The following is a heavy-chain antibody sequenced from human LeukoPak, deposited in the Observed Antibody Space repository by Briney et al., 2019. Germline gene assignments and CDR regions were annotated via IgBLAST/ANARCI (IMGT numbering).Heavy chain of an antibody. J-gene: IGHJ5*02. CDR2: IYYSGST. V-gene: IGHV4-39*07. D-gene: IGHD4-17*01. CDR3: ARTYGDYVRWFDP. CDR1: GGSISSSSYY. Sequence: SETLSLTCTVSGGSISSSSYYWGWIRQPPGKGLEWIGSIYYSGSTYYNPSLKSRVTISVDTSKNQFYLKVTSVTAADTAVYYCARTYGDYVRWFDPWGQGTLVSVSS.